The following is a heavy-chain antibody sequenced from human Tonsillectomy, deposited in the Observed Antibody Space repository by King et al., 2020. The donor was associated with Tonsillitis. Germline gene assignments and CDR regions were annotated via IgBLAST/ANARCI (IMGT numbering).Heavy chain of an antibody. D-gene: IGHD5-24*01. Sequence: VQLVESGGGLVQPGGSLRLSCAASGFTVSSNFMTWVRQAPGKGLEWVSLLYSGGTTDYADSVKGRFTISRDNSKNTLYLQMTSLRAEETAVYYCARWWTSDGYGSSDAFDIWGQGTLVTVSS. CDR2: LYSGGTT. J-gene: IGHJ3*02. CDR1: GFTVSSNF. CDR3: ARWWTSDGYGSSDAFDI. V-gene: IGHV3-66*01.